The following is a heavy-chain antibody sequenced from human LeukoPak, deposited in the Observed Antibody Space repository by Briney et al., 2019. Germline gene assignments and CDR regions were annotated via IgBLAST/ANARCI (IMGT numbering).Heavy chain of an antibody. D-gene: IGHD3-9*01. CDR1: GGSFSGYY. CDR3: ARDLHYDILTGQNYYYYYYMDV. Sequence: PSETLSLTSAVYGGSFSGYYWSWIRQPPGKGLEWIGYIYYSGSTNYNPSLKSRVTISVDTSKNQFSLKLSSVTAADTAVYYCARDLHYDILTGQNYYYYYYMDVWGKGTTVTVSS. CDR2: IYYSGST. J-gene: IGHJ6*03. V-gene: IGHV4-59*01.